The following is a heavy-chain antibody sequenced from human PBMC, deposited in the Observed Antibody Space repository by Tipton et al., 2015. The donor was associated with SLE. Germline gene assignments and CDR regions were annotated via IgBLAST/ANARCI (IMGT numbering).Heavy chain of an antibody. D-gene: IGHD5-18*01. Sequence: LRPSCTVSGGSISSSSYYWGWIRQPPGKGLEWIGSIYYSGSTYYNPSLKSRVTISVDTSKNQFSLKLSSVTAADTAVYYCAISSRGYSYGNAFDIWGQGTMVTVSS. CDR3: AISSRGYSYGNAFDI. J-gene: IGHJ3*02. CDR2: IYYSGST. CDR1: GGSISSSSYY. V-gene: IGHV4-39*07.